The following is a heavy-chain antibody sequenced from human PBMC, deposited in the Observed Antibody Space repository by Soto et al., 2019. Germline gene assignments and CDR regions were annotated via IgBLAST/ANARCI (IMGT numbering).Heavy chain of an antibody. D-gene: IGHD3-10*01. J-gene: IGHJ4*02. CDR3: TRDSVLLWFGELFS. CDR1: GFTFGDYA. CDR2: IRSKAYGGTT. V-gene: IGHV3-49*03. Sequence: GGSLRLSCTASGFTFGDYAMSWFRQAPGKGLEWVGFIRSKAYGGTTEYAASVKGRFTISRDDSKSIAYLQMNSLKTEDTALYYCTRDSVLLWFGELFSRGQGTLVTVSS.